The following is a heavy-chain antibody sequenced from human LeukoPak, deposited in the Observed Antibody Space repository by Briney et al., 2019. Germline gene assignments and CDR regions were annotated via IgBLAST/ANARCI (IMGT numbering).Heavy chain of an antibody. J-gene: IGHJ4*02. Sequence: PGGSLRLSCAASGFTVSSNYMSWVRQAPGKGLEWVSVIYSGGGGTYYADSVKGRFSISRDNSKNTVYLQMNSLRAEDTAVYYCAKHFGSSAYSYSDYWGQGTLVTVSS. CDR1: GFTVSSNY. CDR2: IYSGGGGT. D-gene: IGHD3-22*01. CDR3: AKHFGSSAYSYSDY. V-gene: IGHV3-66*04.